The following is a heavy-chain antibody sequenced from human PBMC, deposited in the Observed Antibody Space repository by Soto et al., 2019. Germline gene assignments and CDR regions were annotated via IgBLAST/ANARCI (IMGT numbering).Heavy chain of an antibody. CDR3: ATPGGFGMDV. CDR1: GCRFAGYW. J-gene: IGHJ6*02. Sequence: GESLKISGTGSGCRFAGYWITCVRQKPGKGLEWMGRIDPSDSQTYYSPSFRGHVTISVTKSITTVFLQWSSLRASDTAMYYCATPGGFGMDVWGQGNSVTVSS. CDR2: IDPSDSQT. V-gene: IGHV5-10-1*01. D-gene: IGHD5-12*01.